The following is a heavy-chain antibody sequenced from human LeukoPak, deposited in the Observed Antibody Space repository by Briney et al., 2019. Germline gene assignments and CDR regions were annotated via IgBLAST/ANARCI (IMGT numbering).Heavy chain of an antibody. J-gene: IGHJ4*02. V-gene: IGHV5-51*01. CDR2: IYPGDSDT. D-gene: IGHD2-15*01. CDR1: GYSFTNYW. Sequence: GESLKISCKGSGYSFTNYWIAWVRQLPGKGLEWMGIIYPGDSDTRYSPSFQRQVTISADKSISTAHLQWSSLKASDTAMYYCARGIPYCRRANCYPTEFDYWGQGTLVTVSS. CDR3: ARGIPYCRRANCYPTEFDY.